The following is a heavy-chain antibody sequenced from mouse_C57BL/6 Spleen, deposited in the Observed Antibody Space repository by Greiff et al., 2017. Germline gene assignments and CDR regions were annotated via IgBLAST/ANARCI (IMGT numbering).Heavy chain of an antibody. CDR2: IRLKSDNYAT. V-gene: IGHV6-3*01. J-gene: IGHJ2*01. D-gene: IGHD4-1*02. CDR1: GFTFSNYW. CDR3: TATGGYFDY. Sequence: DVKVEESGGGLVQPGGSMKLSCVASGFTFSNYWMNWVRQSPEKGLEWVAQIRLKSDNYATHYAESVKGRFTISRDDSKSSVYLQMNNLRAEDTGIYYCTATGGYFDYWGQGTTLTVSS.